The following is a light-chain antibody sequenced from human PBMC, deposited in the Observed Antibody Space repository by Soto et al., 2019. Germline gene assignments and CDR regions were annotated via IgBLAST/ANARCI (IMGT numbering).Light chain of an antibody. CDR2: GAI. V-gene: IGKV1-9*01. CDR3: QHLHIYPIT. CDR1: QGIAST. J-gene: IGKJ5*01. Sequence: DIQLTQSPSLLSTFVGDRVTITCRARQGIASTLAWYQQKPGKAPKLLIYGAITLQSGVPSRFSGSGSGTQFTLTITSLQPEDFATYYCQHLHIYPITFGQGTRLEIK.